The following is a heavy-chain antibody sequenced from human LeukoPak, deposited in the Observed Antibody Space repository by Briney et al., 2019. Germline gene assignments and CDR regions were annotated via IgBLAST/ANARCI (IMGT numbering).Heavy chain of an antibody. CDR3: AETYYYDSSGSYYFDY. D-gene: IGHD3-22*01. CDR2: IIPIFGTA. J-gene: IGHJ4*02. V-gene: IGHV1-69*13. CDR1: GGTFSSYA. Sequence: SVKVSCKASGGTFSSYAISWVRQASGQGLEWMGGIIPIFGTANYAQKFQGRVTITADESTSTAYMELSSLRSEDTAVYYCAETYYYDSSGSYYFDYWGQGTLVTVSS.